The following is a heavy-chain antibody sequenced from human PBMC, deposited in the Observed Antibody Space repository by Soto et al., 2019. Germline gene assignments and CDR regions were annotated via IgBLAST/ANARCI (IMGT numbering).Heavy chain of an antibody. J-gene: IGHJ4*02. CDR1: GFTFSHYA. Sequence: GGSLRLSCAASGFTFSHYAMSWVRQAPGWGLDWVSAIKGSGDNTYYADSVKGRFTISRDNSKDTLFLQMSSLRVEDAAVYFCAKVKRGIVPTIGSGFDSWGRGTLVTVSS. V-gene: IGHV3-23*01. D-gene: IGHD5-12*01. CDR2: IKGSGDNT. CDR3: AKVKRGIVPTIGSGFDS.